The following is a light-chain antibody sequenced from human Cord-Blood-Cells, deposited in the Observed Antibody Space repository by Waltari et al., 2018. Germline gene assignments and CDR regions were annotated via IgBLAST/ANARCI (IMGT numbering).Light chain of an antibody. CDR3: QAWDSSTAI. CDR2: QDS. V-gene: IGLV3-1*01. CDR1: KLGDKY. Sequence: SYELTQPPSVSVSPGQTASITCSGDKLGDKYACWYQQKPGQPPVLVIYQDSKRPSGIPERFSGSNSGNTATLTISGIQAMDEADYYCQAWDSSTAIFGGGTKLTVL. J-gene: IGLJ2*01.